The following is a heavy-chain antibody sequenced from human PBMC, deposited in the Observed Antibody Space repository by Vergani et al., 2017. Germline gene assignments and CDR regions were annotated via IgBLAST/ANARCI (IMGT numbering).Heavy chain of an antibody. CDR3: ATKSCGTPGCQIGYFRE. CDR2: ISYDGRQK. V-gene: IGHV3-30*03. Sequence: QVHLVESGGGVVQPGRSLRLSCVVSGFTSSYYGMHWVRQAPGKGLEWVAVISYDGRQKYYADSVKGRFTISRDNSKSTLYLQMNSLRTKDTAVYYCATKSCGTPGCQIGYFREWGQGTLVTVSS. J-gene: IGHJ1*01. CDR1: GFTSSYYG. D-gene: IGHD1-1*01.